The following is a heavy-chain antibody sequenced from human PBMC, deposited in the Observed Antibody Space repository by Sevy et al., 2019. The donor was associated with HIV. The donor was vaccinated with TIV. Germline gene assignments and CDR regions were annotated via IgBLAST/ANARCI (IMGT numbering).Heavy chain of an antibody. D-gene: IGHD3-22*01. CDR2: INHTGST. CDR1: GTSFSSDS. V-gene: IGHV4-34*01. Sequence: SETLSLTCTVSGTSFSSDSWTWIRQSPGKGLEWVGEINHTGSTNYNPSLKGRVTISVDTSKNQFSLKLTSVIAADTAIYYYAGWGGTRVTMIVAVTTCYFDHWGQGTLVTVSS. J-gene: IGHJ4*02. CDR3: AGWGGTRVTMIVAVTTCYFDH.